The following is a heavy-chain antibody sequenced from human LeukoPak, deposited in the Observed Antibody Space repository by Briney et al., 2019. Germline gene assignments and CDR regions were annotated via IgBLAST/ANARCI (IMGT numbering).Heavy chain of an antibody. CDR2: ITASGDTT. Sequence: GGSLRLPCEASGPTFSSYSMSWVRQAPGRGLEWVSGITASGDTTYYADSVTGRFTISRDNSKNTLYLQMNSLRVEDTAVYYCAKMSGYFDYWGQGTLVTVSS. CDR3: AKMSGYFDY. J-gene: IGHJ4*02. D-gene: IGHD5/OR15-5a*01. CDR1: GPTFSSYS. V-gene: IGHV3-23*01.